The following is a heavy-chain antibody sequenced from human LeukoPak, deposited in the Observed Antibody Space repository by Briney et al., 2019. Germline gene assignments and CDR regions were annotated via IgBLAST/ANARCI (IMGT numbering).Heavy chain of an antibody. Sequence: SGGSLRLSCAASGFTFSSYEMNWVRQAPGKGLEWVSYISSSGSTIYYADSVKGRFTISRDNAKNSLYLQMNSLRAEDTAVYYCARAPKQRYCSSTSCSKTWYFQHWGQGTLVTVSS. CDR2: ISSSGSTI. V-gene: IGHV3-48*03. CDR3: ARAPKQRYCSSTSCSKTWYFQH. D-gene: IGHD2-2*01. J-gene: IGHJ1*01. CDR1: GFTFSSYE.